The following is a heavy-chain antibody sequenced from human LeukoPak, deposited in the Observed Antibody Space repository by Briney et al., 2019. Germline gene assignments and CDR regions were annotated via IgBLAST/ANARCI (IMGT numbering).Heavy chain of an antibody. CDR3: ARTRAVTTRGSFDY. CDR1: GFTFSSYS. Sequence: GGSLGLSCAASGFTFSSYSMNWVRQAPGKGLEWVSSISSSSSYIYYADSVKGRFTISRDNAKNSLYLQMNSLRAEDTAVYYCARTRAVTTRGSFDYWGQGTLVTVSS. D-gene: IGHD4-17*01. CDR2: ISSSSSYI. V-gene: IGHV3-21*01. J-gene: IGHJ4*02.